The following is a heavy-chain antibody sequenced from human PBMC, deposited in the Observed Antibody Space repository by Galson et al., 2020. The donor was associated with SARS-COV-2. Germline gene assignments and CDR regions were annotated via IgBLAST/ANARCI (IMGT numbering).Heavy chain of an antibody. CDR1: GGSFSGYY. V-gene: IGHV4-34*01. CDR2: INHSGST. CDR3: ARDLAVYCSSTSCYRAGDAFDI. J-gene: IGHJ3*02. D-gene: IGHD2-2*02. Sequence: ETLSLTCAVYGGSFSGYYWSWIRQPPGKGLEWIGEINHSGSTNYNPSLKSRVTISVDTSKNQFSLKLSSVTAADTAVYYCARDLAVYCSSTSCYRAGDAFDIWGQGTMVTVSS.